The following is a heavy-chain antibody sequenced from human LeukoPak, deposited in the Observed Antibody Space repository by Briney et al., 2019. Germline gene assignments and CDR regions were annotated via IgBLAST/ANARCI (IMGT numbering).Heavy chain of an antibody. J-gene: IGHJ3*02. CDR2: IIPIFGTA. V-gene: IGHV1-69*13. CDR1: GGTFSSYA. Sequence: SVKVSCKASGGTFSSYAISWVRQAPGQGLEWMGGIIPIFGTANYAQKFQGRVTITADESTSTAYMELSSLRSEDTAVYYCAREGYCSSTSCPDAFDIWGQGTMVAVSS. D-gene: IGHD2-2*01. CDR3: AREGYCSSTSCPDAFDI.